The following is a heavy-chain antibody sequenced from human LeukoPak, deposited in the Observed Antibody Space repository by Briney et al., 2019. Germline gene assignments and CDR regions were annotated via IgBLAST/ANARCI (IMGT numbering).Heavy chain of an antibody. J-gene: IGHJ4*02. D-gene: IGHD3-3*01. CDR1: GGSISSYY. Sequence: SETLSITCTVSGGSISSYYWSWIRQPPGKGLEWVGSISYTGATYDNPSLKSRIAISLDTSKNQFSLKLSSVTAADTAVFYCARTYDFWRGYHIDYWGQGTLVTVSS. CDR2: ISYTGAT. CDR3: ARTYDFWRGYHIDY. V-gene: IGHV4-59*12.